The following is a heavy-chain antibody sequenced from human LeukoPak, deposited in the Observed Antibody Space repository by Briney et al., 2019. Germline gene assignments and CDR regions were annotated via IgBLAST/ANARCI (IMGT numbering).Heavy chain of an antibody. CDR1: GFTFSNSA. Sequence: GGSLRLSCAASGFTFSNSAMSWVRQAPGKGLEWVGRIKSTTDGGTTDYAAPVKGRFTISRDDSKTTLYLQMNSLKTEDTAVYYCTTESPQFDYWGQGTLVTVSS. J-gene: IGHJ4*02. V-gene: IGHV3-15*01. CDR2: IKSTTDGGTT. CDR3: TTESPQFDY.